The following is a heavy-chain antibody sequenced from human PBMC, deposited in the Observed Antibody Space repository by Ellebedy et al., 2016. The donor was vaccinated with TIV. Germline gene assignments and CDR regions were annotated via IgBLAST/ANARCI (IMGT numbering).Heavy chain of an antibody. CDR1: GGSISSSSYY. J-gene: IGHJ3*02. V-gene: IGHV4-39*07. CDR3: ARDSGLGSGYYSEAFDI. D-gene: IGHD3-22*01. CDR2: IYYSGST. Sequence: SETLSLXCTVSGGSISSSSYYWGWIRQPPGKGLEWIGSIYYSGSTYYNPSLKSRVTISVDTSKNQFSLKLSSVTAADTAVYYCARDSGLGSGYYSEAFDIWGQGTMVTVSS.